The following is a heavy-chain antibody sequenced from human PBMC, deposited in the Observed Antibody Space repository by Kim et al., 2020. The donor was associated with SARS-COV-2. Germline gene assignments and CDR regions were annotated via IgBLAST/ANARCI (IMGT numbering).Heavy chain of an antibody. D-gene: IGHD3-10*01. CDR2: IDWKDNK. CDR3: ARIGRGSGSVYYGTDV. J-gene: IGHJ6*02. V-gene: IGHV2-70*01. CDR1: GFSLSTTGMC. Sequence: SGPTLVKPTQTLTLTCTFSGFSLSTTGMCVNWIRQPPGKALEWLALIDWKDNKYYSSSLGTRLTISKDTSRNQVVLTVTNLDPVDTASYYCARIGRGSGSVYYGTDVWGQGTTVTVSS.